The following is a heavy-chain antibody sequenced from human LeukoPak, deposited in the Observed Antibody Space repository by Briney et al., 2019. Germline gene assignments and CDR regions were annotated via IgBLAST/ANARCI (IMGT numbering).Heavy chain of an antibody. Sequence: PSETLSLTCSVSGGSISSGDYYWSWIRQPPGKGLEWIGYIYYSGSTYYNPSLKSRVTISVDTSKNQFSLKLSSVTAADTAVYYCARVVVPLENFDYWGQGTLVTVSS. V-gene: IGHV4-30-4*01. D-gene: IGHD6-6*01. J-gene: IGHJ4*02. CDR1: GGSISSGDYY. CDR2: IYYSGST. CDR3: ARVVVPLENFDY.